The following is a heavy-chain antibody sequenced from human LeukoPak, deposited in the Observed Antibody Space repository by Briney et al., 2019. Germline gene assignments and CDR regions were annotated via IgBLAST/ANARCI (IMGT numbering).Heavy chain of an antibody. CDR2: INHSGST. Sequence: SETLSLTCAVSGGSFSGYYWSWIRQPPGKGLEGMGEINHSGSTNYNPSLKSRGTISVDTSKNQFSLKLSSVTAADTAVYYCARGQGVVPAAYYYYYYYMDVWGKGTTVTVSS. D-gene: IGHD2-2*01. CDR1: GGSFSGYY. J-gene: IGHJ6*03. V-gene: IGHV4-34*01. CDR3: ARGQGVVPAAYYYYYYYMDV.